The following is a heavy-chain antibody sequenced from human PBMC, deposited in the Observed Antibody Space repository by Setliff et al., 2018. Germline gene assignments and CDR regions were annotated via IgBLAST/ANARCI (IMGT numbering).Heavy chain of an antibody. J-gene: IGHJ4*02. D-gene: IGHD2-8*01. V-gene: IGHV1-18*01. CDR2: ISPYTGNT. CDR3: SGLVRFCTRTTCQRLSGDDF. CDR1: GYTFINFG. Sequence: ASVKVSCKASGYTFINFGISWVRQAPGQGLEWVGWISPYTGNTYYAPRLQDRVTLTADTSTNTAYMELRSLISDDTAVYYCSGLVRFCTRTTCQRLSGDDFWGQGTLVTVSS.